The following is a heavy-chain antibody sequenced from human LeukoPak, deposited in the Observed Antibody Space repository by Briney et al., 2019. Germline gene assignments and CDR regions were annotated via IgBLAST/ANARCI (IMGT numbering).Heavy chain of an antibody. D-gene: IGHD4-23*01. CDR3: ARDLRGNRDY. CDR1: GFTFSNYW. J-gene: IGHJ4*02. CDR2: IDTHGGTT. V-gene: IGHV3-74*01. Sequence: PGVSLRLSCAASGFTFSNYWMHWVRQVPGEGLVWVSRIDTHGGTTDYPDSVRGLFTIYRDNAKNTLYLQMNSLRADDTSLYYCARDLRGNRDYWGQGTLVTVSS.